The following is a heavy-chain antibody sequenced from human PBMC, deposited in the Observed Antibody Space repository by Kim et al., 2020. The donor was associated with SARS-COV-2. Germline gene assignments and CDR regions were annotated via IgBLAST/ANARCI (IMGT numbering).Heavy chain of an antibody. D-gene: IGHD6-19*01. Sequence: SETLSLTCTVSGGSISSYYWSWIRQPPGKGLEWIGYIYYSGSTNYNPSLKSRVTISVDTSKNQFSLKLSSVTAADTAVYYCASSGQQLGPTGKYSSGWHPNYYYYYGMDVWGQGTTVTVSS. CDR2: IYYSGST. CDR3: ASSGQQLGPTGKYSSGWHPNYYYYYGMDV. V-gene: IGHV4-59*01. J-gene: IGHJ6*02. CDR1: GGSISSYY.